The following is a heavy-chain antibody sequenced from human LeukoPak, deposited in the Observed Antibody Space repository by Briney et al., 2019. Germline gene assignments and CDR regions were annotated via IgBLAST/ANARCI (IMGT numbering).Heavy chain of an antibody. D-gene: IGHD3-10*01. V-gene: IGHV4-39*07. J-gene: IGHJ3*02. Sequence: SETLSLTCTVSGGSISSSSYYWGWIRQPPGKGLEWIGSIYYSGSTYYNPSLKSRVTISVDTSKNQFSLKLSSVTAADTAVYYCARHGGLVRGFSDAFDIWGQGTMVTVSS. CDR2: IYYSGST. CDR1: GGSISSSSYY. CDR3: ARHGGLVRGFSDAFDI.